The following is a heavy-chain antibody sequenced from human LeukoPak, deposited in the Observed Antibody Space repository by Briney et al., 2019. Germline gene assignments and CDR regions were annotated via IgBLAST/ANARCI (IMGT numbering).Heavy chain of an antibody. Sequence: SETLSLTCAVYGGSFSGYYWSWIRQPPGKGLEWIGEINHSGSTNYNPSLKSRVTISVDTSKNQFPLKLSSVTAADTAVYYCARGYYYGSGSYYNWGQGTLVTVSS. V-gene: IGHV4-34*01. CDR2: INHSGST. D-gene: IGHD3-10*01. CDR3: ARGYYYGSGSYYN. J-gene: IGHJ4*02. CDR1: GGSFSGYY.